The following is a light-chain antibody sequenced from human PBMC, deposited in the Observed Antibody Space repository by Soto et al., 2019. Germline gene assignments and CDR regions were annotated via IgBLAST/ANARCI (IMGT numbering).Light chain of an antibody. Sequence: DIQMTQSPSSLSASVGDRVTITCQARQDISIYLNWYQQKPGEAHKLLIYDASNLETGVPSRFSEGGSGKDFTLTILSLQPEDIGTYYFQQYDNLPLPFGQRTRLEIK. V-gene: IGKV1-33*01. J-gene: IGKJ5*01. CDR1: QDISIY. CDR3: QQYDNLPLP. CDR2: DAS.